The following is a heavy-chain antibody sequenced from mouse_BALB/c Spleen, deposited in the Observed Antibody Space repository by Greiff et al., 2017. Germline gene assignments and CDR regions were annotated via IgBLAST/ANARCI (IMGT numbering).Heavy chain of an antibody. V-gene: IGHV1-80*01. J-gene: IGHJ2*01. D-gene: IGHD2-1*01. CDR1: GYAFSSYW. CDR3: ARPDLLEDY. Sequence: VQRVESGAELVRPGSSVKIPCKASGYAFSSYWMNWVKQRPGQGLEWIGQIYPGDGDTNYNGKFKGKATLTADKSSSTAYMQLSSLTSEDSAVYFCARPDLLEDYWGQGTTLTVSS. CDR2: IYPGDGDT.